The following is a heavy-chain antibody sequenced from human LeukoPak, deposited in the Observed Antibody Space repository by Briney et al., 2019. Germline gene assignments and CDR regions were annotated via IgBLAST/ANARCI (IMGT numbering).Heavy chain of an antibody. D-gene: IGHD1/OR15-1a*01. Sequence: SQTLSLTCTVSGGSISSGSYYWSWIRQPAGKGLEWIGRIYTSGSTNYNPSLKSRVTISVDTSKNQFSLKLSSVTAADTAVYYCARDSGITGTDHYYYYYYMDVWGKGTTVTVSS. J-gene: IGHJ6*03. CDR3: ARDSGITGTDHYYYYYYMDV. CDR1: GGSISSGSYY. CDR2: IYTSGST. V-gene: IGHV4-61*02.